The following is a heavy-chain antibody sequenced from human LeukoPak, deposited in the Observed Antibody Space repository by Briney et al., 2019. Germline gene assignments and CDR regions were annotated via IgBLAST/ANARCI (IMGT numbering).Heavy chain of an antibody. CDR2: ISYDGSNK. CDR1: GFTFSSYG. D-gene: IGHD3-3*01. J-gene: IGHJ3*02. CDR3: AKDTTINFLSGQNAFDI. Sequence: SGGSLRLSCAASGFTFSSYGMHWVRQAPGKGLEWVAVISYDGSNKYYADSVKGRFTISRDNSKNTLYLQMNSLRAEDTAVYYCAKDTTINFLSGQNAFDIWGQGTMVTVSS. V-gene: IGHV3-30*18.